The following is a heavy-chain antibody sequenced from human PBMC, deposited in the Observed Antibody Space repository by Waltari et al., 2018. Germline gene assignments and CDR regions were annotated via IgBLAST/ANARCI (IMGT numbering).Heavy chain of an antibody. D-gene: IGHD6-6*01. J-gene: IGHJ6*02. Sequence: QVQLQESGPGLVKPSETLSLTCPVSGGSISSYYWSWIRQPPGKGLEWLGYIYYSGSTNYNPSLKSRVTISVDTSKNQFSLKLSSVTAADTAVYYCARESGSSDLYYYYGMDVWGQGTTVTVSS. CDR2: IYYSGST. CDR1: GGSISSYY. V-gene: IGHV4-59*01. CDR3: ARESGSSDLYYYYGMDV.